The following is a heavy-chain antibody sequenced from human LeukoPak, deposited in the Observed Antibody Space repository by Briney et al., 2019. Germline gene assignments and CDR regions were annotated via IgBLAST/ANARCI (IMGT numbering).Heavy chain of an antibody. J-gene: IGHJ4*02. CDR2: ISYDGSNK. Sequence: GGSLRLSCAASGFTFSSYGMHWVRQAPGKGLEWVAVISYDGSNKYYADSVKGRFTISRDNSKNTLYLQMNSLGAEDTAVYYCARGGLEMATIYLDYWGQGTLVTVSS. CDR1: GFTFSSYG. D-gene: IGHD5-24*01. V-gene: IGHV3-30*03. CDR3: ARGGLEMATIYLDY.